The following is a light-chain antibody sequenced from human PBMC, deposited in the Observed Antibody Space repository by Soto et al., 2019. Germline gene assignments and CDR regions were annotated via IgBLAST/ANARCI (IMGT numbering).Light chain of an antibody. CDR1: SSNIGSNT. V-gene: IGLV1-44*01. CDR2: SNN. Sequence: QSVLTQPPSASGTPGQRVTISCSGSSSNIGSNTVNWYQQLPGTAPKLLIYSNNQRPSGVPDRFSGSKSGTSASLAISGLQSEDQPDYYCAAWDASLNGYVFGTGTKVTV. CDR3: AAWDASLNGYV. J-gene: IGLJ1*01.